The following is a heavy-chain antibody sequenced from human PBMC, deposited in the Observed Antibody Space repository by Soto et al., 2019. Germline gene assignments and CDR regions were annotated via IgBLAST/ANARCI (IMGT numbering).Heavy chain of an antibody. CDR1: GGSITTNW. D-gene: IGHD6-19*01. CDR2: IYHSGTT. J-gene: IGHJ5*01. V-gene: IGHV4-4*02. CDR3: ARHIAVPRTRGFDS. Sequence: QVHLQESGPGLVKPSGTLSLTCAVSGGSITTNWWSWVRQPPGKGLEWIGEIYHSGTTNYNPSLRGRVTISVDKSNNQFSLNLNSVTAAASAIYYCARHIAVPRTRGFDSWGQGNLVTVSS.